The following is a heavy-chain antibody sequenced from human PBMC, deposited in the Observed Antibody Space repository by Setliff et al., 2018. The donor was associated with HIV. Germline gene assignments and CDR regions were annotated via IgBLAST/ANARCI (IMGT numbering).Heavy chain of an antibody. D-gene: IGHD3-10*01. CDR2: ISGSGRST. CDR3: AKWARGAGNYFDY. V-gene: IGHV3-23*01. CDR1: GFSFSSSW. J-gene: IGHJ4*02. Sequence: GESLKLSCAASGFSFSSSWMHWVRQAPGKGLEWVSAISGSGRSTYYADSVKGRFTISRDNSKNTLYLQMNSLRAEDTAVYYCAKWARGAGNYFDYWGQGTLVTGSS.